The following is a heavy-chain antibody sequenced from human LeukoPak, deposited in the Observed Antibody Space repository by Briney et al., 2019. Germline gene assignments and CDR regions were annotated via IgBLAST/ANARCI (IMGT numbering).Heavy chain of an antibody. CDR2: ITWNGGST. CDR1: GFTFDEYG. D-gene: IGHD1-26*01. CDR3: ARDPYSGSYGAYYYYYMDV. Sequence: GGSLRLSCTASGFTFDEYGMAWVRQAPGKGLEWVSGITWNGGSTGYAGAVKGRFTISRDNAKNSLYLQMNSLRAEDAALYFCARDPYSGSYGAYYYYYMDVWGKGTTVTISS. V-gene: IGHV3-20*04. J-gene: IGHJ6*03.